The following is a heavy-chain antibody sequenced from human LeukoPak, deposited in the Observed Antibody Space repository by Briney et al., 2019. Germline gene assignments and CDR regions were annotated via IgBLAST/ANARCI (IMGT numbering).Heavy chain of an antibody. Sequence: EASVKVSCKASGYTFTSYGISWVRQAPGQGLEWMGWISAYNGNTNYAQKLQGRVTMTTDTSTSTAYMELRSLRSDDTAVYYCARVTSSSWDLYYYYGMDVWGQGTTVTVSS. CDR2: ISAYNGNT. J-gene: IGHJ6*02. CDR3: ARVTSSSWDLYYYYGMDV. V-gene: IGHV1-18*01. CDR1: GYTFTSYG. D-gene: IGHD6-13*01.